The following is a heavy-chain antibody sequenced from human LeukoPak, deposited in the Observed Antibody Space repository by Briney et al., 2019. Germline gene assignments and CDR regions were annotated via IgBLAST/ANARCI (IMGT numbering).Heavy chain of an antibody. Sequence: ASVKVSCKTSGYTFTNYGISWVRQAPGQGPEWMGWISGYNGNTNYVQKFQGRVTMTTDTSTSTAYMELRSLRSDDTAVYYCARDPHVAGTTYFDYWGQGTLVTVSS. CDR3: ARDPHVAGTTYFDY. V-gene: IGHV1-18*01. CDR2: ISGYNGNT. D-gene: IGHD6-19*01. J-gene: IGHJ4*02. CDR1: GYTFTNYG.